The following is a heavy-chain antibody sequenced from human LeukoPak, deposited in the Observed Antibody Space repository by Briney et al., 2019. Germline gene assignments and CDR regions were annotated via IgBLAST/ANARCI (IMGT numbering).Heavy chain of an antibody. Sequence: GRSLRLSCAASGFTFSSYEMNWVRQAPGKGLEGVSYISSSGSTIYYADSVKGRFTISRDNAKNSLYLQMNSLRAEDTAVYYCASSTRTRLQPDYWGQGTLVTVSS. CDR3: ASSTRTRLQPDY. CDR2: ISSSGSTI. CDR1: GFTFSSYE. V-gene: IGHV3-48*03. D-gene: IGHD4-11*01. J-gene: IGHJ4*02.